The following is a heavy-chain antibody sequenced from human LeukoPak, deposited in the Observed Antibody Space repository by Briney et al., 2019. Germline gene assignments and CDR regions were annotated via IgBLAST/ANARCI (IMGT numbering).Heavy chain of an antibody. J-gene: IGHJ5*02. CDR2: IYYSGSP. Sequence: KPSETLSLTCTVSGGSISSYYWSWIRQPPGKGLEWIGYIYYSGSPNYNPSLKSRVTISVDTSKNQFSLKLSSVTAADTAVYYCARTYYDYVWGSYRYWDWFDPWGQGTLVTVSS. D-gene: IGHD3-16*02. CDR1: GGSISSYY. CDR3: ARTYYDYVWGSYRYWDWFDP. V-gene: IGHV4-59*01.